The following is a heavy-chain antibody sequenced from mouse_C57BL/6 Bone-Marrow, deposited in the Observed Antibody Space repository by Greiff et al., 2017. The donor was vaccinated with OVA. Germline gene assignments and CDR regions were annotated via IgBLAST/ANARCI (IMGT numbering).Heavy chain of an antibody. CDR3: AREGFFAY. CDR1: GYTFTSYW. J-gene: IGHJ3*01. CDR2: IDPSDSYT. Sequence: QVQLQQPGAELVRPGTSVKLSCKASGYTFTSYWMHWVKQRPGQGLEWIGVIDPSDSYTNYNQKFKGKATLTVDTSSSTAYMPLSSLTSEDAAVYYCAREGFFAYWGQGTLVTVSA. V-gene: IGHV1-59*01.